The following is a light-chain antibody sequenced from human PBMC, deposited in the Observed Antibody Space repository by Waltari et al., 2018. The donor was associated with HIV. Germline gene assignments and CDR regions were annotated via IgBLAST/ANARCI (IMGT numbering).Light chain of an antibody. CDR1: QGISKS. J-gene: IGKJ4*01. CDR3: QQYDKYPLT. V-gene: IGKV1-16*01. CDR2: GAV. Sequence: DIQMTQSRSSLSASVGDRVTITCRASQGISKSMSWFQHKPGTAPKSLIYGAVNLQSGVPSRFSGMGSGTEFTLTISSLQPEDSSTYYCQQYDKYPLTFGGGTKVHIK.